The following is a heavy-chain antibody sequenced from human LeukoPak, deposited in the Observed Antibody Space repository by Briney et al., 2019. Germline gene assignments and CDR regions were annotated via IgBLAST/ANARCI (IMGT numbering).Heavy chain of an antibody. J-gene: IGHJ5*02. V-gene: IGHV1-2*02. CDR3: ARDSARFGEKRRYNWFDP. CDR1: GYTFTGYY. D-gene: IGHD3-10*01. Sequence: ASVKVSCKASGYTFTGYYMHWVRQAPGQGLEWMGWINPNSGGTNYAQKFQGRVTMTRDTSISTAYMELSRLRSDDTAVYYCARDSARFGEKRRYNWFDPWGQGTLVTVSS. CDR2: INPNSGGT.